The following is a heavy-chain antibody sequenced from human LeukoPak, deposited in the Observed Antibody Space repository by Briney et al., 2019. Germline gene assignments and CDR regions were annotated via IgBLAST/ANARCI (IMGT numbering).Heavy chain of an antibody. J-gene: IGHJ4*02. D-gene: IGHD3-22*01. Sequence: ASVKVSCKASGYTFTGYYMHWVRQAPGQGLEWMGWINPNSGGTNYAQKFQSRVTMTRDTSISTAYMELSRLRSDDTAVYYCARASMIVVVITTDYFDYWGQGTLVTVSS. CDR2: INPNSGGT. V-gene: IGHV1-2*02. CDR3: ARASMIVVVITTDYFDY. CDR1: GYTFTGYY.